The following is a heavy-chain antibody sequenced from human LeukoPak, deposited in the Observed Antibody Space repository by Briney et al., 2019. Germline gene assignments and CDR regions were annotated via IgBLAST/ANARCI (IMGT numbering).Heavy chain of an antibody. D-gene: IGHD2-21*01. CDR1: GYPFTSYD. CDR2: MNPNSGNT. Sequence: ASVKVSCKASGYPFTSYDINWVRQATGQGLEWMGWMNPNSGNTGYAQKFQGRVTMTRNTSISTTYMELSNLRSEDTAVYYCTRVRGEAPSLVAAFDIWGQGTMVTVSS. V-gene: IGHV1-8*01. CDR3: TRVRGEAPSLVAAFDI. J-gene: IGHJ3*02.